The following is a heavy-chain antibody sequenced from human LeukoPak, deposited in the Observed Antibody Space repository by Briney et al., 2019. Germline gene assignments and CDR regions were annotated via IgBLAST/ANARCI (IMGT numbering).Heavy chain of an antibody. CDR1: GYTFTGYY. CDR3: ARDKSGHWFDP. V-gene: IGHV1-2*02. J-gene: IGHJ5*02. Sequence: ASVKVSXKASGYTFTGYYIHWVRQAPGQGLEWMGWINSNTGDTNYAQKFQGRVTMTRDTSISTAYMELSRLRSDDAAVYYCARDKSGHWFDPWGQGTLVTASS. CDR2: INSNTGDT.